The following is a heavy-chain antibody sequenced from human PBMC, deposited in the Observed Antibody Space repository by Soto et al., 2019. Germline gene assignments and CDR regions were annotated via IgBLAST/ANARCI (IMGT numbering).Heavy chain of an antibody. V-gene: IGHV4-34*01. D-gene: IGHD1-26*01. Sequence: QVQLQQWGAGLLKPSETLSLTCAVYGGSFSGYYWSWIRQPPGKGLEWIGEINHSGSTNYNPSLNSLVTISSDMSKNQFSMRLSAVTAADTAVYYCARGGAGSYFRRAFDIWGQGTMVTVSS. J-gene: IGHJ3*02. CDR1: GGSFSGYY. CDR3: ARGGAGSYFRRAFDI. CDR2: INHSGST.